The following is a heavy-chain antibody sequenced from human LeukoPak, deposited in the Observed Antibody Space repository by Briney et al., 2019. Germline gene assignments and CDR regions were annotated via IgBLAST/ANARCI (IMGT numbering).Heavy chain of an antibody. CDR3: ARELRRSPTSTDPLDI. J-gene: IGHJ3*02. Sequence: GGSLRLSCAASGFTFSSYAMHWVRQAPGKGLEWVAVISYDGSNKYSADSVKGRFTISRDNSKNTLYLQMNSLRTEDTAMYYCARELRRSPTSTDPLDIWGQGTMVTVSS. V-gene: IGHV3-30*03. CDR2: ISYDGSNK. CDR1: GFTFSSYA.